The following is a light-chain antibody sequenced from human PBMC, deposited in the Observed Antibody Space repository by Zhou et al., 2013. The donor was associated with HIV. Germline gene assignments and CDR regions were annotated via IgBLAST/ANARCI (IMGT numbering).Light chain of an antibody. V-gene: IGKV2-40*01. CDR3: MQGTHWPYS. Sequence: DIVLTQSPISLPVTPGEAASISCRSSRSLLHSGDGDTYLDWFLQRPGQAPQLLIYSVSRRASGVPDRFSGSGSGTDFTLKISRVEAEDVGVYYCMQGTHWPYSFGQGTKLEIK. CDR2: SVS. CDR1: RSLLHSGDGDTY. J-gene: IGKJ2*03.